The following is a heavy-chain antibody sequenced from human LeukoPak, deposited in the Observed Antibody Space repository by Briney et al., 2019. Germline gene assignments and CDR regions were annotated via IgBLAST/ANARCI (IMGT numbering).Heavy chain of an antibody. CDR2: ICYSGST. J-gene: IGHJ3*02. CDR3: ARSEVTYYYDSSGYSNAFDI. CDR1: GGSISSYY. D-gene: IGHD3-22*01. V-gene: IGHV4-59*01. Sequence: PSETLSLTCTVSGGSISSYYWSWIRQPPGKGLEWIGYICYSGSTNYNPSLKSRVTISVDTSKNQFSLKLSSVTAADTAVYYCARSEVTYYYDSSGYSNAFDIWGQGTMVTVSS.